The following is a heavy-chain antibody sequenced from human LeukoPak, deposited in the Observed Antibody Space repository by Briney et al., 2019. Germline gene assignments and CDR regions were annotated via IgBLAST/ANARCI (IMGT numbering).Heavy chain of an antibody. CDR3: ARDFMIAAVFDY. D-gene: IGHD6-13*01. J-gene: IGHJ4*02. V-gene: IGHV3-21*01. CDR1: GFTFRSYS. Sequence: GGSLRLSCAASGFTFRSYSMNWVRQAPGKGLEWVSSISSSSSYIYYADSVKGRFTISRDNAKNSLYLQMNSLRAEDTAVYYCARDFMIAAVFDYWGQGTLVTVS. CDR2: ISSSSSYI.